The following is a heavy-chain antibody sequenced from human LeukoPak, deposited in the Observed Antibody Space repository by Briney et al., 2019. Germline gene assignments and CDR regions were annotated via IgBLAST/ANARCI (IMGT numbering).Heavy chain of an antibody. CDR2: ISAYNGNT. CDR3: ARNVDIVATSDFDY. Sequence: ASVKVSCKASGYTFTSYGISWVRQAPGQGLEWMGWISAYNGNTNYAQKLQGRVTMTTDTSTSTAYMELRSLRSDDTAVYYCARNVDIVATSDFDYWGQGTLVTASS. J-gene: IGHJ4*02. D-gene: IGHD5-12*01. CDR1: GYTFTSYG. V-gene: IGHV1-18*04.